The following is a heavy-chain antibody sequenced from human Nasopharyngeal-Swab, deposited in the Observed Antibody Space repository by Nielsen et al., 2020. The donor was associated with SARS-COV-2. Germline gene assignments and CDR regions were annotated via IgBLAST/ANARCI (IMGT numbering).Heavy chain of an antibody. D-gene: IGHD3-10*01. CDR1: GYTFTGYY. Sequence: KVSCKASGYTFTGYYMHWVRQAPGQGLEWMGRINPNSGGTNYAQKFQGRVTMTRDTSISTAYMELSRLRSDDTAVYYCARSITMVRGVPKPSYGMDVWGQGTTVTVSS. CDR2: INPNSGGT. V-gene: IGHV1-2*06. CDR3: ARSITMVRGVPKPSYGMDV. J-gene: IGHJ6*02.